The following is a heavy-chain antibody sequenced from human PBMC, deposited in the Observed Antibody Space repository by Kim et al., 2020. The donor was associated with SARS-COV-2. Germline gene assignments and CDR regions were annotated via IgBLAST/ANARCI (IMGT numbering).Heavy chain of an antibody. V-gene: IGHV1-8*01. J-gene: IGHJ6*02. CDR3: ARARVYGSGSYWVYYYGMDV. D-gene: IGHD3-10*01. CDR1: GYTFTSYD. CDR2: MNPNSGNT. Sequence: ASVKVSCKASGYTFTSYDINWVRQATGQGLEWMGWMNPNSGNTGYAQKFQCRVTMTRNTSISTAYMELSSLRSEDTAVYYCARARVYGSGSYWVYYYGMDVWGQGTTVTVSS.